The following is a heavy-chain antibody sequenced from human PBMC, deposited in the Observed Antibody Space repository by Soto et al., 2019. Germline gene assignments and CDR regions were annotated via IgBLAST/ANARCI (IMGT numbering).Heavy chain of an antibody. D-gene: IGHD3-22*01. J-gene: IGHJ6*02. CDR1: GFTFSSYS. CDR2: ISSSSSYI. V-gene: IGHV3-21*01. CDR3: ARDRYDSSGYPYGMDV. Sequence: EVQLVESGGGLVKPGGSLRLSCAASGFTFSSYSMNWVRQAPGKGLEWVSSISSSSSYIYYADSVKGRFTISRDNAKNSLYLHMNSLRAEDTAVYYCARDRYDSSGYPYGMDVWGQGTTVTVSS.